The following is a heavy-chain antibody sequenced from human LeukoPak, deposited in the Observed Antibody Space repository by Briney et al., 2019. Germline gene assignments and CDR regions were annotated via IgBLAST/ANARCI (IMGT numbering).Heavy chain of an antibody. Sequence: SETLSLTCTVSGGSISSYYWSWIRQPPGKGLEWIGYIYYSGSTNYNPSLKSRVTISVDTSKNQFSLKLSSVTAADTAVYYCARVVTMVRGVLYSDWFDPCGQGTLVTVSS. J-gene: IGHJ5*02. CDR2: IYYSGST. V-gene: IGHV4-59*01. CDR3: ARVVTMVRGVLYSDWFDP. CDR1: GGSISSYY. D-gene: IGHD3-10*01.